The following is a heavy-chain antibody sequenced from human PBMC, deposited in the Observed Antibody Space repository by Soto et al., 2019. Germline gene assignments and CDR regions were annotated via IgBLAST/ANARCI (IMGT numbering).Heavy chain of an antibody. J-gene: IGHJ6*02. Sequence: ASVKVSCKASGYTFTSYAMHWVRQAPGQRLEWMGWINAGNGNTKYSQKFQGRVTITRDTSASTAYMELSSLRSEDTAVYYCARSITIFEVVSHYYGMDVWGQGTTVTVSS. CDR1: GYTFTSYA. D-gene: IGHD3-3*01. V-gene: IGHV1-3*01. CDR3: ARSITIFEVVSHYYGMDV. CDR2: INAGNGNT.